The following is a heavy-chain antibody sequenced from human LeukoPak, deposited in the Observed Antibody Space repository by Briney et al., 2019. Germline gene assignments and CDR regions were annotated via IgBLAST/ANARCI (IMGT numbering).Heavy chain of an antibody. CDR3: ARGGEVDSSDYYGYFVY. CDR2: INPSGGST. D-gene: IGHD3-22*01. CDR1: GYTFTNYY. V-gene: IGHV1-46*01. Sequence: GASVKVSCKASGYTFTNYYMHWVRHPPGQGLEWMGIINPSGGSTDYAQKFQGRVTITSDTSTTRLYMQPSSLRSEDTAVYYCARGGEVDSSDYYGYFVYWGQGTLVTVSS. J-gene: IGHJ4*02.